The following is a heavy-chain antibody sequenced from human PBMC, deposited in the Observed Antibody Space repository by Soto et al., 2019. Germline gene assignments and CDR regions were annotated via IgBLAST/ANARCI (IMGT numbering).Heavy chain of an antibody. Sequence: PSETLSLTCTVSGGSISSGGYYWSWIRQHPGKGLEWIGYIYYSGSTYYNPSLKSRVTISVDTSKNQFSLKLSSVTAADTAVYYCARDSVTTGYEDGVVWGQGTTVTVSS. V-gene: IGHV4-31*03. J-gene: IGHJ6*02. D-gene: IGHD4-17*01. CDR2: IYYSGST. CDR3: ARDSVTTGYEDGVV. CDR1: GGSISSGGYY.